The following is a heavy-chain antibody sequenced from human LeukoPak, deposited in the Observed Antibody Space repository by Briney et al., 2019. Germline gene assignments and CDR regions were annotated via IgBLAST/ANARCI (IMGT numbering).Heavy chain of an antibody. Sequence: SQTLSLTCAISGDSVSSNSAAWNWIRQSPSRGLEWLGRTYYRSKWYNDYAVSVKSRITINPDTSKNQFSLQLDSVTPKDTAVYYCCHSLSGRTGAFDIWGRGTVATVSS. CDR2: TYYRSKWYN. J-gene: IGHJ3*02. CDR3: CHSLSGRTGAFDI. V-gene: IGHV6-1*01. D-gene: IGHD2-21*01. CDR1: GDSVSSNSAA.